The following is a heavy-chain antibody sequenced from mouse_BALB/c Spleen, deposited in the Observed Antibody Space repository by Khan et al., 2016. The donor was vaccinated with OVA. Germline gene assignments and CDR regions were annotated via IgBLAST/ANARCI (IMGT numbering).Heavy chain of an antibody. D-gene: IGHD1-1*01. CDR1: GYTFTSYW. CDR3: ARENYYGRGCYAMDY. J-gene: IGHJ4*01. Sequence: ELVKPGASVKLSCKASGYTFTSYWINWIKQRPGQGLEWIGRIGPGSSNAYYNDMFKGKATLTVDTSSNTAYIQLSSLSSEDSAVYFCARENYYGRGCYAMDYWGQGASVTVSA. CDR2: IGPGSSNA. V-gene: IGHV1S41*01.